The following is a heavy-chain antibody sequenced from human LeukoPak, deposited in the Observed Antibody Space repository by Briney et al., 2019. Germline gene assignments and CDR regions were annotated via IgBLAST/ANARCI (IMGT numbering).Heavy chain of an antibody. D-gene: IGHD2-2*01. CDR1: GAFIRGGGVY. V-gene: IGHV4-30-2*01. Sequence: SETLSLTFNVSGAFIRGGGVYWSWIRQPPGKGLEWIGYIYHSGATYYSPSLKSRVTISIDTSKNQFSLKLRSVTAADTAVYYCAREQMPPGGYCSGTSCHGDWYFDLWGRGTLVTVSS. CDR3: AREQMPPGGYCSGTSCHGDWYFDL. J-gene: IGHJ2*01. CDR2: IYHSGAT.